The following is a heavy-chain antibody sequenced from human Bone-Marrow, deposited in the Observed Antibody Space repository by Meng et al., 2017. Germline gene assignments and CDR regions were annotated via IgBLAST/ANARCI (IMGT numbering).Heavy chain of an antibody. J-gene: IGHJ6*02. CDR2: ISGSGGST. V-gene: IGHV3-23*01. CDR1: GLTFSSYA. D-gene: IGHD6-13*01. Sequence: GESLKISCAASGLTFSSYAMSWVRQAPGKGLEWVSAISGSGGSTYYADSVKGRFTISRDNSKNTLYLQMNSLRAEDTAVYYCAKDKVIAAAGTPYGMDVWGQGTMVTVSS. CDR3: AKDKVIAAAGTPYGMDV.